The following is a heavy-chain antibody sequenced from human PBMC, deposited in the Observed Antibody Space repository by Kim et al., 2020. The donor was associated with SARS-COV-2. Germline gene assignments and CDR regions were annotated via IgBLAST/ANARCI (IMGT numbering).Heavy chain of an antibody. CDR1: GFTLSHNT. J-gene: IGHJ5*02. V-gene: IGHV3-21*01. D-gene: IGHD2-15*01. CDR2: ISPYSDYI. CDR3: ARGVGYCSGDGCYRSAVYWFDP. Sequence: GGSLRLSCVVSGFTLSHNTIDWVRQAPGKGLEWVSSISPYSDYIYYADSVKGRFTISRDNAKNSLWLQMNSLRAEDTAVYYCARGVGYCSGDGCYRSAVYWFDPWGQGTLVTVSS.